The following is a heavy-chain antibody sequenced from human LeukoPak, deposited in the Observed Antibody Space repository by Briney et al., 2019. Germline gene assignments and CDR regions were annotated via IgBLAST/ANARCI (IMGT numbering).Heavy chain of an antibody. V-gene: IGHV1-2*02. Sequence: ASVKVSCKASGYTFTGYYIHWVRQAPGQGLEWMGWINPNSGGTNYAQKFQGRVTMTRDTSISTAYMELSRLRSDDTAVYYCARGLRTDDSSGYYYWGQGTLVTVSS. CDR1: GYTFTGYY. D-gene: IGHD3-22*01. CDR2: INPNSGGT. J-gene: IGHJ4*02. CDR3: ARGLRTDDSSGYYY.